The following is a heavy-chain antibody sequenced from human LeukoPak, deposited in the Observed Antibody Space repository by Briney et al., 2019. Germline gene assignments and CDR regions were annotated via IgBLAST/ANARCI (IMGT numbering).Heavy chain of an antibody. CDR3: AKDLSTVDAFDI. Sequence: PLGSLRLSCAASGFTSSSFGMHCVRQAPGKGLERVAVISDARSNKYYANSVKGRFTISRDNSKNTLYLQMNSLRAEDTAVYYCAKDLSTVDAFDIWGQGTMVTVSS. J-gene: IGHJ3*02. CDR2: ISDARSNK. D-gene: IGHD4-11*01. V-gene: IGHV3-30*18. CDR1: GFTSSSFG.